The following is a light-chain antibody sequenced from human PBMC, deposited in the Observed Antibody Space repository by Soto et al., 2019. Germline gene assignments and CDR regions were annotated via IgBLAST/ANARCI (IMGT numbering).Light chain of an antibody. CDR3: QHLDYYPPFT. Sequence: IQLTQSPSSLSASVGDRVSITCRASQAIKTYLAWYQQKRGEAPKLLISGTFTLQSGVPSRFNGSGSGTDFTLTISRLQPEDFATYYCQHLDYYPPFTFGPGTKVD. J-gene: IGKJ3*01. CDR1: QAIKTY. V-gene: IGKV1-9*01. CDR2: GTF.